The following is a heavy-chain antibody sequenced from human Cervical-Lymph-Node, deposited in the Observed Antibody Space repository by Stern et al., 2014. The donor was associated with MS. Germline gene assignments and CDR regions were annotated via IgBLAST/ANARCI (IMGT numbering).Heavy chain of an antibody. CDR3: ARGLLGSENAFDI. CDR1: GYTFTSHG. CDR2: SSAYNGNQ. J-gene: IGHJ3*02. V-gene: IGHV1-18*01. D-gene: IGHD2-15*01. Sequence: QVQLVQSGAEVKKPGASLKVSCKASGYTFTSHGISWVRQAPGKGLEWMGWSSAYNGNQNYAQNLQCRVAMTTNTSTSTAYMELRSLRSDDTAVYYCARGLLGSENAFDIWGQGTMVTVSS.